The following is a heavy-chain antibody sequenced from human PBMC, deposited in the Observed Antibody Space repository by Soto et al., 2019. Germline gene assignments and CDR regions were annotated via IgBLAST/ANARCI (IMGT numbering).Heavy chain of an antibody. V-gene: IGHV1-3*05. CDR3: ARVGGWYVPDY. D-gene: IGHD6-19*01. J-gene: IGHJ4*02. CDR1: GYTFTSYA. CDR2: INAGNGNT. Sequence: QVQLVQSGAEEKKPGASVKVSCKASGYTFTSYAVHWVRQAPGQRLEWMGWINAGNGNTKYSQKFQGRVTITRDTSASTAYRELSSLRSEDTAVYYCARVGGWYVPDYWGQGTLVTVSS.